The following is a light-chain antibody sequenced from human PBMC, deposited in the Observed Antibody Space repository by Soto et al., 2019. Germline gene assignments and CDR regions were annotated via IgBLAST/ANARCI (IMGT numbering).Light chain of an antibody. V-gene: IGLV2-14*03. CDR3: VSYTNPGTYV. J-gene: IGLJ1*01. CDR2: DFT. CDR1: SRDVTDSDS. Sequence: QLVLTQPASVSGSPGQSVTISCAGASRDVTDSDSVSWYQHRPGEAPELKILDFTYRPSGVSDRFSGSLSADTASLTISGLQVEDEGDYYCVSYTNPGTYVFGPGTKLTVL.